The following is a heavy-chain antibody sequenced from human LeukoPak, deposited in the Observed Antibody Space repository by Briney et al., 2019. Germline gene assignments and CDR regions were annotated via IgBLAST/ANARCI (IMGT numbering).Heavy chain of an antibody. CDR2: IYYSAST. CDR1: GGSISSGGYY. V-gene: IGHV4-31*03. CDR3: ARGGIAAAGTRGYYYYGMDV. Sequence: SETLSLTCTVSGGSISSGGYYWSWIRQHPGKGLEWIGYIYYSASTYYNPSLKSRVTISVDTSKNQFSLKLSSVTAADTAVYYCARGGIAAAGTRGYYYYGMDVWGQGTTVTVSS. D-gene: IGHD6-13*01. J-gene: IGHJ6*02.